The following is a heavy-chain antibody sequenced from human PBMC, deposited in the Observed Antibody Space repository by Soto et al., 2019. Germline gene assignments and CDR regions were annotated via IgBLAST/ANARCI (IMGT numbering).Heavy chain of an antibody. D-gene: IGHD5-18*01. V-gene: IGHV4-4*02. J-gene: IGHJ6*02. CDR3: ARGEQLWFGYYYYGMDV. Sequence: QVQLQESGPGLVKPSVTLSLTCAVSGGSISSSNWWSWVRQPPGKGLEWIGEIYHSGSTNYNPSLKSRVTISVDKSKNQFSLKLSSVTAADTAVYYCARGEQLWFGYYYYGMDVWGQGATVTVSS. CDR2: IYHSGST. CDR1: GGSISSSNW.